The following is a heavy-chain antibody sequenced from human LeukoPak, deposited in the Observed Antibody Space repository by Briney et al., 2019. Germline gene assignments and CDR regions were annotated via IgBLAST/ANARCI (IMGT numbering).Heavy chain of an antibody. CDR3: AKDLVGALDY. D-gene: IGHD1-26*01. CDR2: ISYDGSNK. V-gene: IGHV3-30*18. J-gene: IGHJ4*02. CDR1: GFTFSSYG. Sequence: GGSLRLSCAASGFTFSSYGMHWVRQAPGKGLEWVAVISYDGSNKYYADSVKSRFTISRDNSKNTLYLQMNSLRAEDTAVYYCAKDLVGALDYWGQGTLVTVSS.